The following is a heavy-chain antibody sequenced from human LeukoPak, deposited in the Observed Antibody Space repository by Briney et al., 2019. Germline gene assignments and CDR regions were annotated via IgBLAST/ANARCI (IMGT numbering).Heavy chain of an antibody. D-gene: IGHD3-3*01. Sequence: GGSLRLSCAASGFTFSSYSMNWVRQAPGKGLEWVSSISSSSSYIYYADSVKGRFTISRDNAKNSLYLQMNSLRAEDTAVYYCARDKITYYDFWSGYSIPYDYWGQGTLVTVSS. V-gene: IGHV3-21*01. J-gene: IGHJ4*02. CDR2: ISSSSSYI. CDR3: ARDKITYYDFWSGYSIPYDY. CDR1: GFTFSSYS.